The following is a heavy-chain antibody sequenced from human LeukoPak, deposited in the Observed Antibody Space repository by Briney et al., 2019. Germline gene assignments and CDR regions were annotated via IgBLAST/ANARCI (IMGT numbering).Heavy chain of an antibody. CDR3: AREGPWPIDY. J-gene: IGHJ4*02. CDR2: ITNDGSGT. V-gene: IGHV3-74*01. Sequence: PGGSLRLSCGASGFTFSSHWMHWVRQAPGEGLVWVSRITNDGSGTSYADSVKGRFTISRDNAKNTLYLQMNSLTVEDTAVYYCAREGPWPIDYWGRGTLVTVSS. CDR1: GFTFSSHW.